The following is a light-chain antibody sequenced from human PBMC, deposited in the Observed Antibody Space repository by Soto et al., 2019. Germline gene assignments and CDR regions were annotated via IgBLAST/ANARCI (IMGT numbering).Light chain of an antibody. CDR2: WAS. CDR1: QNILYSSTTQNC. Sequence: DIVMTQSPDSLAVSLGERATINCKSSQNILYSSTTQNCLAWYQHKPGQSPKLLIYWASTRESGVPDRFSGSGSGTDFTLTISSLQAEDVAVYYCQQYYNIPYTFGQGTKLEIK. V-gene: IGKV4-1*01. CDR3: QQYYNIPYT. J-gene: IGKJ2*01.